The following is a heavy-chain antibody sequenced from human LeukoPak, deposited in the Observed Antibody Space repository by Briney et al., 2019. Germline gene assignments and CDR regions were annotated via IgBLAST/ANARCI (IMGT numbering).Heavy chain of an antibody. CDR2: IYTSGST. CDR1: GGSISSDY. D-gene: IGHD3-3*01. Sequence: PSETLSLTCTVSGGSISSDYWSWIRQPAGKGLEWIGRIYTSGSTNYNPSLKSRVTMSVDTSKNQFSLKLSSVTAADTAVYYCARDEGYDFWSGYLGQDAFDIWGQGTMVTVSS. V-gene: IGHV4-4*07. J-gene: IGHJ3*02. CDR3: ARDEGYDFWSGYLGQDAFDI.